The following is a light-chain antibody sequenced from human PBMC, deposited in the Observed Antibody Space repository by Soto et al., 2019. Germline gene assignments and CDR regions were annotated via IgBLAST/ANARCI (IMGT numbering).Light chain of an antibody. V-gene: IGKV1-39*01. CDR3: QQSYSTPQT. J-gene: IGKJ1*01. Sequence: EIHVTLSPSTLSASIGDRVTITCRASQSISSWLAWYQQKPGKAPKLLIYAASSLQSGVPSRFSGSGSGTDFTLTISSLQPEDFATYYCQQSYSTPQTFGQGTKVDI. CDR1: QSISSW. CDR2: AAS.